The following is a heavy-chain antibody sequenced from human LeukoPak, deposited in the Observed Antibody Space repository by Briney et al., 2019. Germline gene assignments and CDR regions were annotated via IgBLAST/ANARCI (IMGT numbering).Heavy chain of an antibody. CDR3: ARVPYYDFWYGYSLDH. Sequence: GASVKLSCAASGYSFNSYGISWVRQAPGQGLEWMGWIIVYTDQKKFAEKFKDRLTMTTDTSTDTAYMELRSLKSDDTAIYYCARVPYYDFWYGYSLDHWGQGTPVAVSS. CDR1: GYSFNSYG. J-gene: IGHJ4*02. V-gene: IGHV1-18*01. D-gene: IGHD3-3*01. CDR2: IIVYTDQK.